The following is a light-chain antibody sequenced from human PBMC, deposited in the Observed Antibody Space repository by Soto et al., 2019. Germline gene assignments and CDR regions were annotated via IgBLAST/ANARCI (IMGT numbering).Light chain of an antibody. Sequence: QSVLTQPPSASATPGQRVTIACSGSSSNIGSNVVNWYQQLPGTAPKLLIYSNDQRPSGVPDRFSGSKSGTSASLAISGLQSEDEADYDCAAWDDSLNGYVFGTGTKLTVL. CDR1: SSNIGSNV. CDR2: SND. J-gene: IGLJ1*01. CDR3: AAWDDSLNGYV. V-gene: IGLV1-44*01.